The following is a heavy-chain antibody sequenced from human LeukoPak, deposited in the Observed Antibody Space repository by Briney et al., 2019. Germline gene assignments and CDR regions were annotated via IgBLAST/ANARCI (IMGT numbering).Heavy chain of an antibody. V-gene: IGHV4-59*08. CDR1: GGSINSFY. J-gene: IGHJ2*01. CDR2: IFYSGTT. D-gene: IGHD2-15*01. CDR3: ARHRVVVALEWYFDL. Sequence: SETLSLTCSVSGGSINSFYWSWIWQPPGKGLEWIGYIFYSGTTNYNPSLESRVTISLDTSKNQFSLKLSSVTAADTAVYYCARHRVVVALEWYFDLWGRGTLVTVSS.